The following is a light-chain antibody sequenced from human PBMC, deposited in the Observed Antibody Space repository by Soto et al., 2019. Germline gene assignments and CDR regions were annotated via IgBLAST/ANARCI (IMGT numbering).Light chain of an antibody. J-gene: IGLJ1*01. Sequence: SYVLTQPPSVSVAPGQTARITCGGNIIGSKSVHWYQQKPGQAPVLVVYDDSDRPSGIPERFSGSNSGITATLTISRVEAGDEADYYCQVWHSSSDHYVFGTGTKVTVL. CDR1: IIGSKS. CDR2: DDS. CDR3: QVWHSSSDHYV. V-gene: IGLV3-21*02.